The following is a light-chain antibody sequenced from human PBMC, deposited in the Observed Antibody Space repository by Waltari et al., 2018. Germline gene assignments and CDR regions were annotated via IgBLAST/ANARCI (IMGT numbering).Light chain of an antibody. J-gene: IGKJ1*01. CDR3: QQYDNWLGT. Sequence: ELVMTQSPATLSVFPGERATLPCRASQSIRSNLAWYQQKPGQAPRLLIYGASTRATGIPARFSGSGSGTEFTLTISSLQSEDFAVYFCQQYDNWLGTFGQGTKVEIK. CDR1: QSIRSN. V-gene: IGKV3-15*01. CDR2: GAS.